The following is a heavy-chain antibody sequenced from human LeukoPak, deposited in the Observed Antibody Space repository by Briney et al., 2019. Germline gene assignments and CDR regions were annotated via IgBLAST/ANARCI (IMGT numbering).Heavy chain of an antibody. J-gene: IGHJ5*02. V-gene: IGHV4-31*03. CDR3: ARKGSPGPRNWFDP. CDR1: GGSISSGGYC. Sequence: SETLSLTCTVSGGSISSGGYCWSWIRQHPGKGLEWIGYIYYSGSTYYNPSLKSRVTISVDTSKNQFSLKLSSVTAADTAVYYCARKGSPGPRNWFDPWGQGTLVTVSS. CDR2: IYYSGST. D-gene: IGHD1-14*01.